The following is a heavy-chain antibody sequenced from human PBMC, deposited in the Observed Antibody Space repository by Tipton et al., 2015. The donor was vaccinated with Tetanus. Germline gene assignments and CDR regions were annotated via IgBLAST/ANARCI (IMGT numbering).Heavy chain of an antibody. CDR1: GFTISGYW. CDR2: IRSDGSTT. V-gene: IGHV3-74*01. Sequence: SLRLSCAASGFTISGYWMHWVRQAPGKGLVWVSRIRSDGSTTYYADSVKGRFTISRDNAKNTVYLQMNSLRVEDTAIYYCAKGLLGYCIDGVCHNWFDPWGQGTLVTVSS. D-gene: IGHD2-8*01. J-gene: IGHJ5*02. CDR3: AKGLLGYCIDGVCHNWFDP.